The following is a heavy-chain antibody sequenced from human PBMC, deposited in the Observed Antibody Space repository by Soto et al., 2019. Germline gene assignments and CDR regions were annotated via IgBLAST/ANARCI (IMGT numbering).Heavy chain of an antibody. CDR2: ISNDGNNK. V-gene: IGHV3-30*18. D-gene: IGHD1-20*01. CDR1: GFTFSIND. CDR3: AKAHQPYNCDLLLDS. J-gene: IGHJ4*02. Sequence: GVSLRLSCAASGFTFSINDMHWVRQAPGRGLEWVAVISNDGNNKYYADSVKGRFTLSRDNSKNMVYLQMDSLRVEDTALYYCAKAHQPYNCDLLLDSWGPGSLVTVSA.